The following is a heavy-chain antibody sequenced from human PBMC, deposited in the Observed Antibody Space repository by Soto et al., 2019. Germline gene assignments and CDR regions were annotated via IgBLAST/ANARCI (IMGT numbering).Heavy chain of an antibody. V-gene: IGHV4-39*07. Sequence: SETLSLTCTVSGGSISSSSYYWGWIRQPPGKGLEWIGSIYYSGSTYYNPSLKSRVTISRDNSKNTLYLQMNSLRAEDTAVYYCAKPTYYYDSSGSHMARFFDYWGQGTLVTVSS. J-gene: IGHJ4*02. CDR2: IYYSGST. CDR1: GGSISSSSYY. CDR3: AKPTYYYDSSGSHMARFFDY. D-gene: IGHD3-22*01.